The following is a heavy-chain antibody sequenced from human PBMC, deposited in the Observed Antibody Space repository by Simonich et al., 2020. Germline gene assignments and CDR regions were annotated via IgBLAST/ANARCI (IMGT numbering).Heavy chain of an antibody. Sequence: QVQLQESGPGLVKPSETLSLTCAVSGYSISSGYYWGWIRQPPGKGLEWIGSIDHSGSTYSNPSLKSRVTISVDTSKNQFSLKLSSVTAADTAVYYCARVGYSNYYYYGMDVWGQGTTVTVSS. V-gene: IGHV4-38-2*01. D-gene: IGHD6-13*01. CDR3: ARVGYSNYYYYGMDV. CDR1: GYSISSGYY. CDR2: IDHSGST. J-gene: IGHJ6*02.